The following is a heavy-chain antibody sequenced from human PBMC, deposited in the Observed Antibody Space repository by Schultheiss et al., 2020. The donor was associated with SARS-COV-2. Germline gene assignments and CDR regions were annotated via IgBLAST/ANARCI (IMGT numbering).Heavy chain of an antibody. Sequence: GESLKISCAVSGFTFSTYTMSWVRQAPGKGLEWVSSISSSSSYIYYADSVKGRFTISRDNAKNSLYLQMNSLRAEDTAVYYCARRGEGYCSGGSCPSDYWGQGTLVTVSS. J-gene: IGHJ4*02. V-gene: IGHV3-21*01. D-gene: IGHD2-15*01. CDR2: ISSSSSYI. CDR3: ARRGEGYCSGGSCPSDY. CDR1: GFTFSTYT.